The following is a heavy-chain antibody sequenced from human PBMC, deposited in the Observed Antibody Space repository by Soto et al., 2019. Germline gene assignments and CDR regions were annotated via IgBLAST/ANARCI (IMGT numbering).Heavy chain of an antibody. J-gene: IGHJ6*03. Sequence: GESLKISCKGSGYSFTSYWIGWVRQMPGKGLEWMGIIYPGDSDTRYSPSFQGQVTISADKSISTAYLQWSSLKASDTAMYYCARLGAKNGSSFYYYYYMDVWGKGTTVTVSS. CDR2: IYPGDSDT. V-gene: IGHV5-51*01. CDR1: GYSFTSYW. CDR3: ARLGAKNGSSFYYYYYMDV. D-gene: IGHD6-6*01.